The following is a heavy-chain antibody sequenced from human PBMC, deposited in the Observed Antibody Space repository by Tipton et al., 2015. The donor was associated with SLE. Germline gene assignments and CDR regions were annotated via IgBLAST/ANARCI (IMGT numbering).Heavy chain of an antibody. J-gene: IGHJ4*02. D-gene: IGHD3-10*01. Sequence: TLSLTCTVSGGSISSHYWSWIRQPPGKGLEWIGYIYYSGSTNYNPPLKSRVTISVDTSKNQFSLKLSSVTAADTAVYYCARGSVGTMVRRYYFDYWGQGTLVTVSS. CDR3: ARGSVGTMVRRYYFDY. CDR1: GGSISSHY. CDR2: IYYSGST. V-gene: IGHV4-59*08.